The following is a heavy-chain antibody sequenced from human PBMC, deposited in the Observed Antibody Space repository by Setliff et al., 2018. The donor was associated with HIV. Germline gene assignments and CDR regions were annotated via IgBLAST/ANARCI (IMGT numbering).Heavy chain of an antibody. CDR1: GFTFSSYA. V-gene: IGHV3-30*04. J-gene: IGHJ3*02. CDR3: ARVGATAMVLEGFAFDI. D-gene: IGHD5-18*01. CDR2: ISYDGSNK. Sequence: GGSLRLSCAASGFTFSSYAMHWVRQAPGKGLEWVAVISYDGSNKYYADSVKGRFTISRDNSKNTLYLKMNSLRAEDTAVYYCARVGATAMVLEGFAFDIWGQGTMVTVSS.